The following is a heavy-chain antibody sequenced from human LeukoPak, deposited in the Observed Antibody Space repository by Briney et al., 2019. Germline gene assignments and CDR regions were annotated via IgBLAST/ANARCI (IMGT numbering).Heavy chain of an antibody. V-gene: IGHV3-23*01. CDR2: ISGSGGSI. CDR1: GFIFSAYA. J-gene: IGHJ4*02. Sequence: GGSLRLSCAASGFIFSAYAMSWVRQAPGKGLEWVSVISGSGGSIYYADSVKGRFTISRDNSKNTLFLQTNSLRAEDTAVYYCAKDLAEYSSSSGYFDYWGQGTLVTVSS. D-gene: IGHD6-6*01. CDR3: AKDLAEYSSSSGYFDY.